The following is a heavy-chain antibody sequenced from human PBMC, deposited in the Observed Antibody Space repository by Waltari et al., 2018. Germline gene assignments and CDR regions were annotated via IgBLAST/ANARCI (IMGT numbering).Heavy chain of an antibody. CDR2: ISSGSSYI. D-gene: IGHD2-15*01. V-gene: IGHV3-21*01. CDR1: GFTFSSYT. Sequence: EVQLVGSGGGLVKPGGSVRLSCAASGFTFSSYTMNWVRQAPGKGLEGVPSISSGSSYIYYADSVKGRFTISRDNAKNSLYLQMNSLRAEDTAVYYCAREWGVMVGTAGYYFDYWGQGTLVTVSS. CDR3: AREWGVMVGTAGYYFDY. J-gene: IGHJ4*02.